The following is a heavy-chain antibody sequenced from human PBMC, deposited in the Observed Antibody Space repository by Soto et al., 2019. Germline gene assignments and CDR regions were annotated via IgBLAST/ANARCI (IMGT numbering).Heavy chain of an antibody. CDR2: IYYSGST. V-gene: IGHV4-39*07. J-gene: IGHJ4*01. CDR1: GGSISSSSYY. CDR3: ARGLYLGYCTTGSCWIDY. D-gene: IGHD2-15*01. Sequence: TSETLSLTCTVSGGSISSSSYYWGWIRQPPGKGLEWIGSIYYSGSTYYNPSLKSRVTISVDTSKNQFSLKLSSVTAADTAVYYCARGLYLGYCTTGSCWIDYWGHGTLVTVSS.